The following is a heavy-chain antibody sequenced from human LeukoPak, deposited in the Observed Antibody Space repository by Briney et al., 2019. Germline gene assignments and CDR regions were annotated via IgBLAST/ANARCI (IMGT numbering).Heavy chain of an antibody. V-gene: IGHV3-7*01. Sequence: GGSLRLSCAASGFTFSNYWMSWVRQAPGKGLEWVANIKQDEGEKYYVDSVTGRFTISRDNAKNTLYLQMNSLRAEDTAVYYCAKDLEYSSSPGDYWGQGTLVTVSS. CDR1: GFTFSNYW. D-gene: IGHD6-6*01. J-gene: IGHJ4*02. CDR3: AKDLEYSSSPGDY. CDR2: IKQDEGEK.